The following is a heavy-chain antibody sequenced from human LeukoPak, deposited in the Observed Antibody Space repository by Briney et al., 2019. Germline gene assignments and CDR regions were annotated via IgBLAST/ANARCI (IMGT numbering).Heavy chain of an antibody. J-gene: IGHJ6*03. CDR3: ARLGIGSYYMHV. V-gene: IGHV4-59*08. D-gene: IGHD2-21*01. Sequence: SETLSLTCTVSGGSISSYYWSWIRQPPGKGLEWIGYIYYSGSTNYNPSLKSRVTISVDTSKNQFSLKLSSVTAADTAVYDCARLGIGSYYMHVCGKGTTVTVSS. CDR1: GGSISSYY. CDR2: IYYSGST.